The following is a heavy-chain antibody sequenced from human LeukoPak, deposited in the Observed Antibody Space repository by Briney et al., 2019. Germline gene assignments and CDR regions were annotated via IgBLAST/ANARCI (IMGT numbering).Heavy chain of an antibody. Sequence: SETLSLTRTVSGYSISSGYYWGWIRQPPGKGLEWIGSIYHSGSTYYNPSLKSRVTISVDTSKNQFSLKLSSVTAADTAVYYCAREYRTTGGNYYYYYMDVWGKGTTVTISS. CDR2: IYHSGST. D-gene: IGHD1-1*01. CDR3: AREYRTTGGNYYYYYMDV. J-gene: IGHJ6*03. V-gene: IGHV4-38-2*02. CDR1: GYSISSGYY.